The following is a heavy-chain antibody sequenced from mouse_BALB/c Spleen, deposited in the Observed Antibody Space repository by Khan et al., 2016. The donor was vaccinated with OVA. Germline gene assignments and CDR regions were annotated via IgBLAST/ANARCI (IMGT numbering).Heavy chain of an antibody. J-gene: IGHJ2*01. Sequence: QVQLKESGAELVRPGASVKLSCKTSGYIFTNYWIHWVKQRSGQGLEWIARIYPGTDNTYYNEKLKDKATLTVDQSSRTAYMQLRRLKSEDSAVYFSAREEALYYFDNWGQGTTLTVSS. CDR2: IYPGTDNT. V-gene: IGHV1-76*01. D-gene: IGHD3-2*02. CDR3: AREEALYYFDN. CDR1: GYIFTNYW.